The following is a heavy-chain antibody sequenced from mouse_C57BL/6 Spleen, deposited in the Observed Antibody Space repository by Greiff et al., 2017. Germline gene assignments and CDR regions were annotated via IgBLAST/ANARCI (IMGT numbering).Heavy chain of an antibody. CDR3: ARPDCYAMDY. J-gene: IGHJ4*01. CDR2: ISSGSSTI. CDR1: GFTFSDYG. Sequence: EVQRVESVGGLVKPGGSLKLSCAASGFTFSDYGMHWVRQAPEKGLEWVAYISSGSSTIYYADTVQGRFAISRDNAKNTLFLEKTSLRSGETAMYYCARPDCYAMDYWGQGASVTGSS. V-gene: IGHV5-17*01.